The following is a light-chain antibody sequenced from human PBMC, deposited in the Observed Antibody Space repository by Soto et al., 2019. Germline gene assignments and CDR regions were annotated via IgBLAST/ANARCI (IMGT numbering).Light chain of an antibody. V-gene: IGLV1-40*01. CDR1: SSNIGAGYD. J-gene: IGLJ2*01. Sequence: QSVLTQPPSVSGAPGQRVTISCTGTSSNIGAGYDVHWYQHLPGTAPKLLIYGNSNRPSGVPDRFSGSKSGTSASLAITGLQAEDEADYYCQSYYSRMIGRAVFGGGTKLTVL. CDR2: GNS. CDR3: QSYYSRMIGRAV.